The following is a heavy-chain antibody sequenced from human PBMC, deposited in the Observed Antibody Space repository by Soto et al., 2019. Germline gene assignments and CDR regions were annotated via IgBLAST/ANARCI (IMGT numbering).Heavy chain of an antibody. J-gene: IGHJ6*02. D-gene: IGHD3-9*01. CDR2: IYHSGST. V-gene: IGHV4-4*02. Sequence: QVQLQESGPGLVKPSGTLSLTCAVSGGSISSSNWWSWVRQPPGKGLEWIGEIYHSGSTNYNPSLKSRVTISVDQSKNQFSLKLSSVTAADTAVYYCAREHYDILTGYSHYYYGMDVWGQGTTVTVSS. CDR1: GGSISSSNW. CDR3: AREHYDILTGYSHYYYGMDV.